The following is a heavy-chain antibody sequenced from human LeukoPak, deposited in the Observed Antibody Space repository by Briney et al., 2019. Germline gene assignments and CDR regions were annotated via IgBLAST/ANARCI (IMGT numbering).Heavy chain of an antibody. J-gene: IGHJ4*02. CDR2: ISRGGGTI. V-gene: IGHV3-48*03. CDR3: ASSTGYSYGYFDY. CDR1: GFTFSSSA. Sequence: GGSLRLSCAASGFTFSSSAMNWVRQAPGRGLEWVSYISRGGGTIYYADSVKGRFTLSRDNVQNSLYLQMNSLRAEDTAVYYCASSTGYSYGYFDYWGQGTLVTVSS. D-gene: IGHD5-18*01.